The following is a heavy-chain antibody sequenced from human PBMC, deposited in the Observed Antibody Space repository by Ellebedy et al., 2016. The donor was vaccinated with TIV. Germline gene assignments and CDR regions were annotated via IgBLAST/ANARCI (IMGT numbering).Heavy chain of an antibody. V-gene: IGHV3-66*01. D-gene: IGHD3-10*01. Sequence: GESLKISCAASGFSVSSNYMSWVRQAPGKGLEWVSVIYSGGSTYYADSVKGRFTISRDNSKNTVYLQINSLRAEDKAVYYCVRDRDYYGSGSFGYFDYWGQGTLVTVSS. CDR2: IYSGGST. CDR3: VRDRDYYGSGSFGYFDY. CDR1: GFSVSSNY. J-gene: IGHJ4*02.